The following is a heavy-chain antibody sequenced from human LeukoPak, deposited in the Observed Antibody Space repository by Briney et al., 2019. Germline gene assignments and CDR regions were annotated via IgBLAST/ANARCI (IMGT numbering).Heavy chain of an antibody. Sequence: PGGSLRLSCAASGFTFDDYAMHWVRQAPGKGLEWVSGISLNSGSIDYAHSVKGRFTISRDTAKNSLYLQMNSLRPEDTALYYCVKGTGRYWTLFDSWGQGTLVTVSS. CDR2: ISLNSGSI. CDR3: VKGTGRYWTLFDS. CDR1: GFTFDDYA. D-gene: IGHD1-26*01. V-gene: IGHV3-9*01. J-gene: IGHJ4*02.